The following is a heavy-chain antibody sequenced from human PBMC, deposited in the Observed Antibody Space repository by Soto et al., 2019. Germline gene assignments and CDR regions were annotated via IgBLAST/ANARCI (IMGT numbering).Heavy chain of an antibody. V-gene: IGHV1-69*13. CDR3: ARGGSGYTWFNEF. D-gene: IGHD3-22*01. CDR1: GGLLSSYP. Sequence: SVKVSCKASGGLLSSYPISWVRQVPGQGLEWMGGIIPVFQTAYYTQRFQGRVTITADESTNTAYMELSSLRSEDTAIYYCARGGSGYTWFNEFWGQGTLVTVSS. J-gene: IGHJ4*02. CDR2: IIPVFQTA.